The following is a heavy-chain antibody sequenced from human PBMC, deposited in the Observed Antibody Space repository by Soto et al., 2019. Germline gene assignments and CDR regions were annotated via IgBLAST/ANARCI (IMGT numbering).Heavy chain of an antibody. CDR3: TRVGGYYGDYPNFDY. V-gene: IGHV4-59*01. CDR2: IYYSGST. D-gene: IGHD4-17*01. J-gene: IGHJ4*02. Sequence: SETLSLTCTFYGGSIRSYYWSCLRQPPGKGLEWIGNIYYSGSTNYNPSRKSRVTMSVDMSKNQVSLKLSSVTAADTAVYYCTRVGGYYGDYPNFDYWGQGALVIVSS. CDR1: GGSIRSYY.